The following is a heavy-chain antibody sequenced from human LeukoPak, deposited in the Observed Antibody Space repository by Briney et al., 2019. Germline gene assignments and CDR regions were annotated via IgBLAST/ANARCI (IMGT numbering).Heavy chain of an antibody. CDR3: ARGTLRYCDY. V-gene: IGHV4-34*01. CDR2: INHSGST. J-gene: IGHJ4*02. Sequence: PSETPSLTCAVYGGSFSGYYWSWIRQPPGKGLEWIGEINHSGSTNYNPSLKSRVTISVDTSKNQFSLKLSSVTAADTAVYYCARGTLRYCDYWGQGTLVTVSS. D-gene: IGHD3-9*01. CDR1: GGSFSGYY.